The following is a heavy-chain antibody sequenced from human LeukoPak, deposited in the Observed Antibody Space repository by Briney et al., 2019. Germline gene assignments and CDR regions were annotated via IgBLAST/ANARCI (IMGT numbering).Heavy chain of an antibody. V-gene: IGHV3-11*01. J-gene: IGHJ5*02. Sequence: GGSPRLSCAASGFSFSDYYMSWIRQAPGKGLEWVSYISSRSTLIYYADSVKGRFTISRDNAKNSLYLQMNSLRVDDTAVYYCARETVTVAGNWCDPWGQGTLDTVSS. D-gene: IGHD6-19*01. CDR3: ARETVTVAGNWCDP. CDR2: ISSRSTLI. CDR1: GFSFSDYY.